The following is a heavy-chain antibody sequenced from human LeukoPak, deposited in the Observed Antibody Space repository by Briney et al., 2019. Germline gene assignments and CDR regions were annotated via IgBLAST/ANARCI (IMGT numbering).Heavy chain of an antibody. Sequence: ASVKVSCKASGYTFTSYYMHWVRQAPGQGLEWMGIINPNGGSTSYAQKFQGRVTMTRDTSTSTVYMELSSLRSEDTAVYYCASRGYDPNFVIDYWGQGTLVTVSS. CDR3: ASRGYDPNFVIDY. V-gene: IGHV1-46*01. D-gene: IGHD5-12*01. J-gene: IGHJ4*02. CDR1: GYTFTSYY. CDR2: INPNGGST.